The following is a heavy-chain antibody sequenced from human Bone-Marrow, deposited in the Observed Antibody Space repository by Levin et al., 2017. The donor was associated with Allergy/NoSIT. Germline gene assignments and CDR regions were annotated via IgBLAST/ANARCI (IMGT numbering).Heavy chain of an antibody. J-gene: IGHJ4*02. D-gene: IGHD3-22*01. CDR1: GGSIRNFY. Sequence: SYTLSITCTVSGGSIRNFYWSWIRQPPGNLFDVLFSLSSLFLPLSPPSLPSRVTISVDTSKNQFSLKLTSVTAADTAVYYCARITHYDDGSSDYDPGYYFDFWGQGALVTVSS. CDR3: ARITHYDDGSSDYDPGYYFDF. CDR2: LSSLFLP. V-gene: IGHV4-59*01.